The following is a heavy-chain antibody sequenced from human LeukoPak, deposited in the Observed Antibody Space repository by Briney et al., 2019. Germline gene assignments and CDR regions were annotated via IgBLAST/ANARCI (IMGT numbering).Heavy chain of an antibody. CDR1: GFTFSNYA. Sequence: PGASLRLSCAASGFTFSNYAMSWGRQAPGKGLEWVSAIFGSGGSTYYADSVKGRFTVSRDNSKSTLYLQMNSLRAEDTALYYCAKWGDYDVLTGYYGPDYWGQGTLVTVSS. J-gene: IGHJ4*02. D-gene: IGHD3-9*01. CDR3: AKWGDYDVLTGYYGPDY. V-gene: IGHV3-23*01. CDR2: IFGSGGST.